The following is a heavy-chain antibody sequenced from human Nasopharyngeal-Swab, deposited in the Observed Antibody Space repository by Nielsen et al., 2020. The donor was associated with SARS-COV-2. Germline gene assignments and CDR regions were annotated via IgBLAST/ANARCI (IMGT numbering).Heavy chain of an antibody. CDR3: ARVPGHPSF. Sequence: ASVKVSCKASGYTFTGYFIHWVRQAPGQGLEWMGWINPNSGGTNYAQTFQGRVTMTRDTSITTAYMELSRLRSDDTAVYYCARVPGHPSFWGQGTLVIVSS. V-gene: IGHV1-2*02. CDR2: INPNSGGT. CDR1: GYTFTGYF. J-gene: IGHJ4*02. D-gene: IGHD3-10*01.